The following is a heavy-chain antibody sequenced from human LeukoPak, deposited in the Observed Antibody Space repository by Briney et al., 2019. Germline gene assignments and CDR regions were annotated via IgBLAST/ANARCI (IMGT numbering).Heavy chain of an antibody. V-gene: IGHV1-2*02. Sequence: VASVKVSCKASGYTFTGYYIHWVRQAPGQGLEWMGWINPNSGGTNYAQKFQGRVTMTRDTSISTAYMELSRLRSDDTAVYYCAGGYSSGRYPYDYWGQGTLVTVSS. J-gene: IGHJ4*02. D-gene: IGHD6-19*01. CDR2: INPNSGGT. CDR1: GYTFTGYY. CDR3: AGGYSSGRYPYDY.